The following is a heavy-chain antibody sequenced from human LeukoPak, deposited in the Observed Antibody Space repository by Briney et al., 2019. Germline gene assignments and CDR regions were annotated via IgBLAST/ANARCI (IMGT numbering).Heavy chain of an antibody. V-gene: IGHV3-23*01. CDR3: AKDRSCINDVCQGDFDY. CDR2: ISGSGGHT. J-gene: IGHJ4*02. D-gene: IGHD2-8*01. CDR1: GYIFSIYD. Sequence: PGGSLTLPCAVSGYIFSIYDMRGARRATGGGRVWLTNISGSGGHTLYGHSVKRRFNIHRDNSKNTVYLQMNSLRAEDTAVYYCAKDRSCINDVCQGDFDYWGQGTLVTVSS.